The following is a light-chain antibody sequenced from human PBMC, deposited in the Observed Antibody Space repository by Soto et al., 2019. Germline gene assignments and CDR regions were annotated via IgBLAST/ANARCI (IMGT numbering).Light chain of an antibody. CDR1: QSVSSSY. J-gene: IGKJ2*01. V-gene: IGKV3-20*01. CDR3: QQYGSSPRT. Sequence: EIVLTQSPGTLSLSPGERVTLSCRASQSVSSSYLAWYQQKPGQAPRLLIYAASSRATGRPDRFSGSGSGSDFTLTISRLEPEDSAVCYCQQYGSSPRTFGEGTKLGIK. CDR2: AAS.